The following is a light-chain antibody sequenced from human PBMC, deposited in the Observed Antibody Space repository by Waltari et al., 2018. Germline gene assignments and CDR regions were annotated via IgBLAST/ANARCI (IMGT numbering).Light chain of an antibody. Sequence: DIQMTQSPSSLSTSVGDRVVITCRASQDINKYLVWSQQKPGEAPKSLIYAASSLQSWVPSRFSGSGSGTDFTLTISSLQPEDFATYDCQQYHTYPLTFGGGTTVEIK. CDR2: AAS. CDR3: QQYHTYPLT. V-gene: IGKV1-16*01. J-gene: IGKJ4*01. CDR1: QDINKY.